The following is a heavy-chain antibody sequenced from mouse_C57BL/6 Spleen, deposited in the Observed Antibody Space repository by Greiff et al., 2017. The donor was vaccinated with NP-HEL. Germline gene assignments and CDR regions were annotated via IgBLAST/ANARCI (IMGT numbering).Heavy chain of an antibody. V-gene: IGHV1-47*01. CDR1: GYTFTTYP. J-gene: IGHJ1*03. Sequence: VQLQQSGAELVKPGASVKMSCKASGYTFTTYPIEWMKQNHGKSLEWIGNFHPYNDDTKYNEKFKGKATLTVEKSSSTVYLELSRLMSDDAAVYYCARGGVYGNYHFDVWGTGTTVTVSS. D-gene: IGHD2-10*02. CDR3: ARGGVYGNYHFDV. CDR2: FHPYNDDT.